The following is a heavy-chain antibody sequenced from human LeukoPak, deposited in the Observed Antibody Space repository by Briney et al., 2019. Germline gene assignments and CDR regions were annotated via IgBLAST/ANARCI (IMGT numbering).Heavy chain of an antibody. Sequence: PSETLSLTCTVSGGSISSSSYYWGWIRQPPGKGLEWIGSIYYSGITYYNPSLKSRVTISVDTSRNQFSLKLSSVTAADTAVYYCASPNYYDSSGYYPIDYWGQGTLVTVSS. J-gene: IGHJ4*02. D-gene: IGHD3-22*01. CDR3: ASPNYYDSSGYYPIDY. CDR1: GGSISSSSYY. V-gene: IGHV4-39*01. CDR2: IYYSGIT.